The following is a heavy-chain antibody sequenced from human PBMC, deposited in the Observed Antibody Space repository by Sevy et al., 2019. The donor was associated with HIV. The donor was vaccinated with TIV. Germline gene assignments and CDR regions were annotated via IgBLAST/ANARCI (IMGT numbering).Heavy chain of an antibody. D-gene: IGHD6-13*01. V-gene: IGHV3-23*01. J-gene: IGHJ4*02. Sequence: GGSLRLSCAASGFTFSSYAMIWVRQAPGKGLEWVSAISGSGGSTYYADSVKGRFTISRDNSKNTLYLQMNSLRAEDTAVYYCAKQGSSWYDSDYWGQGTLVTVSS. CDR2: ISGSGGST. CDR1: GFTFSSYA. CDR3: AKQGSSWYDSDY.